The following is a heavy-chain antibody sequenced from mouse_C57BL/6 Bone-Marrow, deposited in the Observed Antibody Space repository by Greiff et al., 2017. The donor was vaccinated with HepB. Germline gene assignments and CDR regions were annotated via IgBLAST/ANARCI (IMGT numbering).Heavy chain of an antibody. CDR3: ARGRSGAY. D-gene: IGHD3-2*02. V-gene: IGHV5-17*01. Sequence: EVQLKESGGGLVKPGGSLKLSCAASGFTFSDYGMHWVRQAPEKGLEWVAYISSGSSTIYYADTVKGRFTISRDNAKNTLFLQMTSLRSEDTAMYYCARGRSGAYWGQGTLVTVSA. CDR2: ISSGSSTI. CDR1: GFTFSDYG. J-gene: IGHJ3*01.